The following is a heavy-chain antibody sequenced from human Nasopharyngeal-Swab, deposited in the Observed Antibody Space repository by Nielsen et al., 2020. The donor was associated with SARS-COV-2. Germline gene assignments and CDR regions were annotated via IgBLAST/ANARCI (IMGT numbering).Heavy chain of an antibody. V-gene: IGHV4-59*01. Sequence: SETLSLTCTVSGGSISSYYWSWIRQPPGKGLEWIGYIYYSGSTNYNPSLKSLVTISVDTSKNQFSLKLSSVTAADTAVYYCARLKGTGGDYATYMDVWGQGTTVTVSS. D-gene: IGHD4-17*01. J-gene: IGHJ6*02. CDR2: IYYSGST. CDR1: GGSISSYY. CDR3: ARLKGTGGDYATYMDV.